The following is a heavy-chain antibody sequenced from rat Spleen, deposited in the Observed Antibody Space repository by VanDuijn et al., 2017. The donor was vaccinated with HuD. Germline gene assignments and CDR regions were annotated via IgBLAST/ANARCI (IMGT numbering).Heavy chain of an antibody. D-gene: IGHD1-3*01. CDR1: GFTFSNYG. CDR2: ISPSGGST. CDR3: ATEGRGSDNFDD. J-gene: IGHJ2*01. V-gene: IGHV5-19*01. Sequence: EVQLVESGGGLVQPGRSLKLSCAASGFTFSNYGMHWIRQAPTKGLEWVASISPSGGSTYYRDSVKGRFTISRDNAKSTLYLQMDSLRSEDTATYYCATEGRGSDNFDDWGQGVMVTVSS.